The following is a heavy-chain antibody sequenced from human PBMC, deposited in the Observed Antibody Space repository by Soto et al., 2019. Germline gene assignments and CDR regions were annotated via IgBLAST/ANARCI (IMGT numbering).Heavy chain of an antibody. Sequence: PGGSLRLSCAASGFTVSSNYMSWVRQAPGKGLEWVSVIYSGGSTYYADSVRGRFTISRHNSKNTLYLQMNSLRAEDTAVYYCASGGSSARIDMAGYSSGWFKQGFDYWGQGTLVTVSS. V-gene: IGHV3-53*04. CDR3: ASGGSSARIDMAGYSSGWFKQGFDY. J-gene: IGHJ4*02. CDR2: IYSGGST. CDR1: GFTVSSNY. D-gene: IGHD6-19*01.